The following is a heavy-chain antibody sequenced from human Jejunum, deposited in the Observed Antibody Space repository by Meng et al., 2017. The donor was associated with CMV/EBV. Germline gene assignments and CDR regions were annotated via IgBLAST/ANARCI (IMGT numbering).Heavy chain of an antibody. CDR2: IILILGTP. CDR3: ASDISGNSYAYDQ. Sequence: ASGGALSSYIISWVRQAPGQGLEWMGRIILILGTPNHAQKFQGRVSITADKSTSKVYMELNSLRSEDTAIYYCASDISGNSYAYDQWGQGTLVTVSS. V-gene: IGHV1-69*08. J-gene: IGHJ5*02. CDR1: GGALSSYI. D-gene: IGHD5-18*01.